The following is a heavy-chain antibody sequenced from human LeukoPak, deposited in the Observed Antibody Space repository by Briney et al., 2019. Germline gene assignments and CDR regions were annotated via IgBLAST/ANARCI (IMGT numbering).Heavy chain of an antibody. D-gene: IGHD3-10*01. Sequence: SETLSLTCTVSGGSISSGSYYWSWIRQPPGKGLEWIGYIYYSGSTNYNPSLKSRVTISVDTSKNQFSLKLSSVTAADTAVYYCARGVVREPRAFDIWGQGTMVTVSS. V-gene: IGHV4-61*01. CDR2: IYYSGST. CDR3: ARGVVREPRAFDI. CDR1: GGSISSGSYY. J-gene: IGHJ3*02.